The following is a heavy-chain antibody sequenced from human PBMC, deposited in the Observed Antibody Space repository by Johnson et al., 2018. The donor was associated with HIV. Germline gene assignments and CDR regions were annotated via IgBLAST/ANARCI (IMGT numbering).Heavy chain of an antibody. CDR2: ISWNSGSI. J-gene: IGHJ3*02. CDR1: GFTFDDYA. D-gene: IGHD3-22*01. CDR3: ARGRDYYDSSGGQDAFDI. V-gene: IGHV3-9*01. Sequence: VLLVESEGGLVQPGRSLRLSCTVSGFTFDDYAMHWVRQAPGKGLEWVSGISWNSGSIGYADSVKGRFTISRDNAKNSLYLQMNSLIAEDTALYYCARGRDYYDSSGGQDAFDIWGQGTMVTVSS.